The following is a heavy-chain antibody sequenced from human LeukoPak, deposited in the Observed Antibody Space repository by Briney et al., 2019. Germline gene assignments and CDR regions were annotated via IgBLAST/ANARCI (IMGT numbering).Heavy chain of an antibody. CDR3: ARDQVPAATIPLFDY. J-gene: IGHJ4*02. CDR1: GYTFTSYY. V-gene: IGHV1-46*01. Sequence: ASVKVSCKASGYTFTSYYMHWVRQAPGQGLEWMGIINPSGGSTSYAQKFQGRVTMTRDTSTSTVYMELSSLRSEDTAVYYCARDQVPAATIPLFDYWGRGTLVTVSS. CDR2: INPSGGST. D-gene: IGHD2-2*01.